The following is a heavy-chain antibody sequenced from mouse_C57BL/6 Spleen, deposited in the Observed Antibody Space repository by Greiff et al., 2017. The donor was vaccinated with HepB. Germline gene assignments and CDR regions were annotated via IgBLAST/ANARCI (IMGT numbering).Heavy chain of an antibody. Sequence: VQLQQSGPELVKPGASVKISCKASGYTFTDYYMNWVKQSHGKSLEWIGDINPNNGGTSYNQKFKGKATLTVDKSSSTAYMELRSLTSEDSAVYYCARGIYYGSRWFAYWGQGTLVTVSA. J-gene: IGHJ3*01. CDR1: GYTFTDYY. V-gene: IGHV1-26*01. CDR3: ARGIYYGSRWFAY. D-gene: IGHD1-1*01. CDR2: INPNNGGT.